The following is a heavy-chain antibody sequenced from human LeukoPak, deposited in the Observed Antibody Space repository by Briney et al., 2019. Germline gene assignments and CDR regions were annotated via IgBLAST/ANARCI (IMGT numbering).Heavy chain of an antibody. Sequence: GGSLRLPCAASGFTFSSFWMSWVRQAPGKGLEWVANIKKDGSQKYYVDSVEGRFTISRDNAKNSLYLQMDSLRVDDTAVYYCTRVFGGYDVSDYWGQGTLVTVSS. CDR2: IKKDGSQK. CDR3: TRVFGGYDVSDY. D-gene: IGHD3-3*01. J-gene: IGHJ4*02. CDR1: GFTFSSFW. V-gene: IGHV3-7*03.